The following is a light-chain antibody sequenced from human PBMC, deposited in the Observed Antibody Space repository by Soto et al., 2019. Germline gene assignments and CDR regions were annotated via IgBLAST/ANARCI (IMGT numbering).Light chain of an antibody. Sequence: DIQLTQSPSFLSASVGDRVTITCRASQGISSYLAWYQQKPGKAPNLLIHTASTLQSGVQSRFSGSGSGTEFTLTISSLQPEDFATYYSQQRNRYPITFVQGTRLEIK. CDR1: QGISSY. V-gene: IGKV1-9*01. J-gene: IGKJ5*01. CDR2: TAS. CDR3: QQRNRYPIT.